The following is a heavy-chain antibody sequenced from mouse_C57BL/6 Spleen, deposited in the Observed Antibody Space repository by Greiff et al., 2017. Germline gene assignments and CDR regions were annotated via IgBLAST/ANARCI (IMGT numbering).Heavy chain of an antibody. CDR2: IDPSDSET. D-gene: IGHD1-1*01. J-gene: IGHJ2*01. Sequence: QVQLQQPGAELVRPGSSVKLSCKASGYTFTSYWMHWVKQRPIQGLEWIGNIDPSDSETHYNQKFKDKATLTVDKSSSTAYMQLSSLTSEDSAVYYCALYGSNYYDCWGQGTTLTVAS. CDR3: ALYGSNYYDC. CDR1: GYTFTSYW. V-gene: IGHV1-52*01.